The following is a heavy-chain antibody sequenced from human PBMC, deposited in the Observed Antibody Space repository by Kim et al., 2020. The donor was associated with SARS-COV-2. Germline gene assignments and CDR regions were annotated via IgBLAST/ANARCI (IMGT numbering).Heavy chain of an antibody. J-gene: IGHJ6*02. D-gene: IGHD3-22*01. CDR2: ITGSGSST. CDR3: AKDRDYYDSSGYYYYYYYGMDV. CDR1: GFTFNSYA. V-gene: IGHV3-23*01. Sequence: GGSLRLSCAASGFTFNSYALSWVRQAPGKGLEWVSSITGSGSSTYYADSVKGRFTISRDNSKNTLYLQMNSLRAEDTAVYYCAKDRDYYDSSGYYYYYYYGMDVWGQGTTVTVSS.